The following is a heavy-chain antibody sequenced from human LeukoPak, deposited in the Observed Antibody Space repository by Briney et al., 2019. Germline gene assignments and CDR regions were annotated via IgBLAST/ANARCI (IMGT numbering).Heavy chain of an antibody. D-gene: IGHD3-10*01. CDR2: ISNDGTNE. J-gene: IGHJ6*02. Sequence: GRSLRLSCAASGFTFSTYTMHWVRQAPGKGLEWVALISNDGTNEYYADSVKGRFTISRDNSKNSLYLQMNSLRAEDTAVYYCARDRPFPLVRIKGSVDFSYYAMDVWGQGTTAAVSS. CDR1: GFTFSTYT. CDR3: ARDRPFPLVRIKGSVDFSYYAMDV. V-gene: IGHV3-30*04.